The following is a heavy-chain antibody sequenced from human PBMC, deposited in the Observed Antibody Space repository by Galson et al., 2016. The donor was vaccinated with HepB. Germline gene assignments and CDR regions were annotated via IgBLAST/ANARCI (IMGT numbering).Heavy chain of an antibody. Sequence: SVKVSCKASDYPSSGYTFINYAISWVRQAPGQGLEWMGWINPYNGNTNYAQKVQGRVTMTTDTSTSTAYMELRSLRSDDTAVYFCARGAHSYCTRTSCPSDYFYYMDVWGNGTTVTVSS. CDR3: ARGAHSYCTRTSCPSDYFYYMDV. J-gene: IGHJ6*03. D-gene: IGHD2-2*01. CDR2: INPYNGNT. CDR1: GYTFINYA. V-gene: IGHV1-18*04.